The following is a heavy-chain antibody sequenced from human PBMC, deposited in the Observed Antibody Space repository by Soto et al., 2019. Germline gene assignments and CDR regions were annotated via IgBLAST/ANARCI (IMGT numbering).Heavy chain of an antibody. CDR1: GGSVSSGSYY. D-gene: IGHD6-19*01. V-gene: IGHV4-61*01. CDR3: ARTSSSGWHYDY. J-gene: IGHJ4*02. Sequence: PSETLSLTCTVSGGSVSSGSYYWSWIRQPPGKGLEWIGYIYYSGSTNYNPSLKSRVTISVDTSKNQFSLKLSSVTAADTAVYYCARTSSSGWHYDYWGQGTLVTVSS. CDR2: IYYSGST.